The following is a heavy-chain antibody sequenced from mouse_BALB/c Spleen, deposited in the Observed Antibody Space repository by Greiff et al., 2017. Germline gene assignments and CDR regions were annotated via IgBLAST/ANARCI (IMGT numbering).Heavy chain of an antibody. V-gene: IGHV1S81*02. CDR1: GYTFTSYW. D-gene: IGHD4-1*01. Sequence: QVQLQQPGAELVKPGASVKLSCKASGYTFTSYWMHWVKQRPGQGLEWIGEINPSNGRTNYNEKFKSKATLTVDKSSSTAYMQLSSLTSEDSAVYYCATLTGIYAMVYWGQGTSVTVSS. J-gene: IGHJ4*01. CDR3: ATLTGIYAMVY. CDR2: INPSNGRT.